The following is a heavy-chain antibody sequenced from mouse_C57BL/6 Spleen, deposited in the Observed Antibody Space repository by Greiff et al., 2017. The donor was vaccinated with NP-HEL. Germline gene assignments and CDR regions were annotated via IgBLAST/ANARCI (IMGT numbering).Heavy chain of an antibody. CDR1: GFTFSSYG. CDR3: ARHDWDYYAMDY. Sequence: EVKLQESGGDLVKPGGSLKLSCAASGFTFSSYGMSWVRQTPDKRLEWVATISSGGSYTYYPDSVKGRFTISRDNAKNTLYLQMSSLKSEDTAMYYCARHDWDYYAMDYWGQGTSVTVSS. V-gene: IGHV5-6*01. J-gene: IGHJ4*01. D-gene: IGHD4-1*01. CDR2: ISSGGSYT.